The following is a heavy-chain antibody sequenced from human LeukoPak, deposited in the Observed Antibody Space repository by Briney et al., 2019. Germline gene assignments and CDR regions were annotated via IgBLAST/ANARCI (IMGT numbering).Heavy chain of an antibody. CDR1: GITLSNYV. CDR2: ISGRGGST. CDR3: AKRGVVIRVIIVGFHKQAYYFDS. D-gene: IGHD3-3*01. J-gene: IGHJ4*02. Sequence: GGSLRLSCAVSGITLSNYVMSWVRQAPGKGLEWVPGISGRGGSTNYADSVKGRFTISRDNPKNTLYLQMNSLRAEAKAVYFCAKRGVVIRVIIVGFHKQAYYFDSWGQGALVTVSS. V-gene: IGHV3-23*01.